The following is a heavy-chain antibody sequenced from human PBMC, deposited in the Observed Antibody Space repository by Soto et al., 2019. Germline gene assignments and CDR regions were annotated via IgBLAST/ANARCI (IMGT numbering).Heavy chain of an antibody. V-gene: IGHV4-59*08. CDR3: VRHATRADDH. Sequence: SETLSLTCTVSGGSMSRYYWSWIRQPPGKGLECIGYIYYTGSTNYNPSLKSRVTISIDTSKNQISLNLTSVSAADTVVYYCVRHATRADDHGGQGTLITVSS. J-gene: IGHJ4*02. CDR2: IYYTGST. CDR1: GGSMSRYY.